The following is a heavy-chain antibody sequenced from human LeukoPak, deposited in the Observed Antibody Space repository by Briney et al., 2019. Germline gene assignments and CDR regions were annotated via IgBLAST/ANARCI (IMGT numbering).Heavy chain of an antibody. J-gene: IGHJ4*02. CDR3: ARFVDQSTYYFDS. Sequence: GGSLRLSCAASGFTFSGNWMSWVRQAPGKGLEWVANIKEDGSEEKYVDSVKGRFTISRDNAKNSLYLQMNSLRVEDTAVYFCARFVDQSTYYFDSWGQGTLVIVSS. CDR2: IKEDGSEE. CDR1: GFTFSGNW. D-gene: IGHD3-10*01. V-gene: IGHV3-7*01.